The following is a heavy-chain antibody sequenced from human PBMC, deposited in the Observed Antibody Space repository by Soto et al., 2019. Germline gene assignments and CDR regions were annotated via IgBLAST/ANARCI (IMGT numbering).Heavy chain of an antibody. Sequence: QDQLVQSGVEVKKPGASVKVSCKASGYSFTNYGITWVRQAPGQGFEWMGWISAYNGNTNYAQKFQGRGTLTTDASTSTAYLELRSLRSDDPAVYYCARDRGVAPPVAGNTHYYYYMDVWGKGTTVTVSS. CDR1: GYSFTNYG. D-gene: IGHD6-19*01. CDR2: ISAYNGNT. CDR3: ARDRGVAPPVAGNTHYYYYMDV. V-gene: IGHV1-18*01. J-gene: IGHJ6*03.